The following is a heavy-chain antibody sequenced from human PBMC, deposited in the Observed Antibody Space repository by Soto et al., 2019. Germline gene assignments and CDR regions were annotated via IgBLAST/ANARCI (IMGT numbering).Heavy chain of an antibody. CDR2: ISDYGDKT. J-gene: IGHJ4*02. D-gene: IGHD2-15*01. Sequence: EAQLLESGGGLIQPGGSLRLSCAASGVTFSSYAMSWVRQAPGKGLEWVSSISDYGDKTYYGDSVKGRFTISRDNSQNTLYLQMNSMRSYYTAIYYCAKVSGLVDPFDYWGQGTLVTVSS. V-gene: IGHV3-23*01. CDR1: GVTFSSYA. CDR3: AKVSGLVDPFDY.